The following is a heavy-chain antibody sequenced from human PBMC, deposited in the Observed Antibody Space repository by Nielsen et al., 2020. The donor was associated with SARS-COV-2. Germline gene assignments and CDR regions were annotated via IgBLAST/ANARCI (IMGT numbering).Heavy chain of an antibody. Sequence: GGSLRLSCAASGFAFNNYGLHWARQAPGKGLEWVAVISHDGNDRYYGDSVKGRFTISRDNSKSTLFLQMDSLRAEDTAVYYCAKSHFDFWGGYYSYYYGMDVWGLGTTVTVSS. D-gene: IGHD3-3*01. V-gene: IGHV3-30*18. CDR2: ISHDGNDR. J-gene: IGHJ6*02. CDR3: AKSHFDFWGGYYSYYYGMDV. CDR1: GFAFNNYG.